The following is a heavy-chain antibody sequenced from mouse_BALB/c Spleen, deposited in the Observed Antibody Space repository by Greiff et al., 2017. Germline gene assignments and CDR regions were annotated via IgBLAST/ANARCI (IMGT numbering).Heavy chain of an antibody. Sequence: VQLQQSGAELVRPGTSVKVSCKASGYAFTNYLIEWVKQRPGQGLEWIGVINPGSGGTNYNEKFKGKATLTADKSSSTAYMQLSSLTSDDSAVYFCASGGKGAMDYWGQGTSGTVSS. CDR3: ASGGKGAMDY. J-gene: IGHJ4*01. CDR1: GYAFTNYL. CDR2: INPGSGGT. V-gene: IGHV1-54*01.